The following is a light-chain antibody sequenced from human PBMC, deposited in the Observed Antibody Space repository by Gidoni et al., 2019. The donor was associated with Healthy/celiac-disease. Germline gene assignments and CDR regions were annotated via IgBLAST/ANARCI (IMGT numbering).Light chain of an antibody. V-gene: IGLV3-1*01. CDR1: KLGDKY. Sequence: SSELTQPPSVSVSPGQTASITCSGDKLGDKYACWYQQKPGQSPVLVIYQDSKRPSGIPERFSGSNSGNTATLTISGTQAMDEADYYCQAWDSSTHVVVGGGTKLTVL. CDR3: QAWDSSTHVV. CDR2: QDS. J-gene: IGLJ2*01.